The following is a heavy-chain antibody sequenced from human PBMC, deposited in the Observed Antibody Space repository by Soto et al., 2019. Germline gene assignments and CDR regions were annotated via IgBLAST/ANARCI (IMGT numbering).Heavy chain of an antibody. CDR1: GYSFTSYW. CDR3: ARSDFFDFWSGYYLNCIDP. J-gene: IGHJ5*02. Sequence: GESLKISCKGSGYSFTSYWIGWVRQMPGKGLEWMGIIYPGDSDTRYSPSFQGQVTISADKSISTAYLQWSSLKASDTAMYYCARSDFFDFWSGYYLNCIDPWGQATLVTVSS. V-gene: IGHV5-51*01. D-gene: IGHD3-3*01. CDR2: IYPGDSDT.